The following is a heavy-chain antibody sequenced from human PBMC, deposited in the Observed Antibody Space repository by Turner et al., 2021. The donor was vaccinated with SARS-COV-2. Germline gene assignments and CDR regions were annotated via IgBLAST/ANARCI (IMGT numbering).Heavy chain of an antibody. V-gene: IGHV3-30*18. J-gene: IGHJ4*02. CDR3: AKQQGLYSNPMYYFDY. CDR2: TSYDGSNK. CDR1: EFTFSSYG. Sequence: QVQLVASGGGVVQPGRSLRLSCAASEFTFSSYGMHWVRQAPGKGLEWVAVTSYDGSNKYYADSVKGRFTISRDNSKNTLYLQMNSLRAEDTAVYYCAKQQGLYSNPMYYFDYWGQGTLVTVSS. D-gene: IGHD4-4*01.